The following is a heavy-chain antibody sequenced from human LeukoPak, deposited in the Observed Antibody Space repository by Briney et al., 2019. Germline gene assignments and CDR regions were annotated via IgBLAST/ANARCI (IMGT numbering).Heavy chain of an antibody. J-gene: IGHJ4*02. CDR2: IYYSGST. D-gene: IGHD3-22*01. CDR3: ARIKEYYDSSGYSSIIFDF. CDR1: GGSISSSSYY. Sequence: PSETLSLTCTVSGGSISSSSYYWGWIRQPPGKGLEWIGSIYYSGSTYYNPSLKSRVTISVDTSKNQFSLKLSSVTAADTAVYYWARIKEYYDSSGYSSIIFDFWGQGTLVTVSS. V-gene: IGHV4-39*01.